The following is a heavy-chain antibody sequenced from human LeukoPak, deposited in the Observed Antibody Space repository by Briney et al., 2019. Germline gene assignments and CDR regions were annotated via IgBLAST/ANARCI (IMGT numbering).Heavy chain of an antibody. CDR1: GYIFTDFY. D-gene: IGHD3-22*01. Sequence: GASLKVSCKTSGYIFTDFYLHWVRQAPGQGLEWMGWISPTNGATSYARRFQGRVTMARDTSISTSYMELSGLGSDDTAVYYCARAGYYSDSGYYFFDYWGQGTLVTVSS. J-gene: IGHJ4*02. V-gene: IGHV1-2*02. CDR3: ARAGYYSDSGYYFFDY. CDR2: ISPTNGAT.